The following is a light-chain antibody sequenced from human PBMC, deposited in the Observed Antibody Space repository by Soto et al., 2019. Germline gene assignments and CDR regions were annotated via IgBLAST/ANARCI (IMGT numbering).Light chain of an antibody. V-gene: IGKV1-9*01. J-gene: IGKJ4*01. CDR3: QQLNSYPLT. CDR2: AAS. Sequence: QLTQSPSSLSASVGDRVTITCRASQGIASYLAWYQQKPGQAPNLLIYAASTLQSGVPSRFSGSGSGTDFILTISSLQPEDFANYYCQQLNSYPLTFGGGTKVEI. CDR1: QGIASY.